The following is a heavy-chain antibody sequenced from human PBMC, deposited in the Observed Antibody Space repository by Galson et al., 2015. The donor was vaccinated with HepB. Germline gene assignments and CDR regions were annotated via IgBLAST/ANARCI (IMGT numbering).Heavy chain of an antibody. CDR3: AKPYPRIGPLTMHFDY. D-gene: IGHD4/OR15-4a*01. V-gene: IGHV3-30*18. CDR2: ISYDGSDK. CDR1: GFTFGSYD. Sequence: SLRLSCATSGFTFGSYDMHWVRQTPGKGLEWVAVISYDGSDKYYADSVKGRFTISRDNSKNTLYLQMNSLRAEDTAVYYCAKPYPRIGPLTMHFDYWGQGTLVTVSS. J-gene: IGHJ4*02.